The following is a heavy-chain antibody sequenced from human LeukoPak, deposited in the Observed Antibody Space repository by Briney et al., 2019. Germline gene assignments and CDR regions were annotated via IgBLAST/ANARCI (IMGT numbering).Heavy chain of an antibody. D-gene: IGHD6-19*01. V-gene: IGHV4-4*07. Sequence: SETLSLTCTISGGSISSYYWSWIRQPAGKGLEWIGRIYATGSTNYNPSLKSRVTMSVDTSKNQFSLNLNSVTAADTAAYYCARVGYSSGWYPLDYWGQGTLVTVSS. J-gene: IGHJ4*02. CDR2: IYATGST. CDR1: GGSISSYY. CDR3: ARVGYSSGWYPLDY.